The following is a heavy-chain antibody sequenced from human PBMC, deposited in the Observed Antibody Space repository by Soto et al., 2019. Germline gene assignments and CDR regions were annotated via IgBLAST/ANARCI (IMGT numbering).Heavy chain of an antibody. D-gene: IGHD6-6*01. J-gene: IGHJ4*02. CDR1: GFSLRTSGVC. V-gene: IGHV2-5*02. Sequence: SGPTLVNPPQTLTLTCTFSGFSLRTSGVCVVVIRQPPGNALEWLALIYWDDDKPYSPSLKSSLTITKDTSKNQVVLTMTNMDPLYTATYYCAHSIAARPDFDYGGQGTLVTVSS. CDR3: AHSIAARPDFDY. CDR2: IYWDDDK.